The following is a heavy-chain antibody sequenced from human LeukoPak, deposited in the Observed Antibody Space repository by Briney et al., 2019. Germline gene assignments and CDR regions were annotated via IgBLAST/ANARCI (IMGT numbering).Heavy chain of an antibody. CDR1: GYTFTSYG. Sequence: ASVKVSCKASGYTFTSYGISWVRQAPGQGLEWMGWISAYNGNTNYAQKLQGRVTMTTDTSKSTDYMELRSLRSVDTAVYYCARAYIAARRIDYWGQGTLVTVSS. CDR2: ISAYNGNT. V-gene: IGHV1-18*01. D-gene: IGHD6-6*01. CDR3: ARAYIAARRIDY. J-gene: IGHJ4*02.